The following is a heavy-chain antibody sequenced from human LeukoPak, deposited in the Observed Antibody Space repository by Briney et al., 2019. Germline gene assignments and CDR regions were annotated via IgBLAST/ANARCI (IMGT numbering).Heavy chain of an antibody. CDR2: MYNSGST. Sequence: SETLSLTCTVSGGSISNYYWSWIRQPPGKGLEWIGYMYNSGSTNYNPSLKSRVTISVDTSTNQFSLTLSSVTAADTAVYYCARGAGPNFYYHMDVWGKGTTVTVSS. D-gene: IGHD6-19*01. J-gene: IGHJ6*03. CDR3: ARGAGPNFYYHMDV. CDR1: GGSISNYY. V-gene: IGHV4-59*01.